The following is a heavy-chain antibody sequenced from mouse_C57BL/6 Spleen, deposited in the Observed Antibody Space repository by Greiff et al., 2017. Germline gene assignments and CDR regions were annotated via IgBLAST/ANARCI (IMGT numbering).Heavy chain of an antibody. J-gene: IGHJ2*01. CDR3: ARGPLGLRTYYFDY. Sequence: VQLQQSGPELVKPGDSVKISCKASGYSFTGYFMNWVMQSHGKSLEWIGRINPYNGDTFYNQKFKGKATLTVDKSSSTAHMELRSLTSEDSAVYYCARGPLGLRTYYFDYWGQGTTLTVSS. V-gene: IGHV1-20*01. D-gene: IGHD2-2*01. CDR2: INPYNGDT. CDR1: GYSFTGYF.